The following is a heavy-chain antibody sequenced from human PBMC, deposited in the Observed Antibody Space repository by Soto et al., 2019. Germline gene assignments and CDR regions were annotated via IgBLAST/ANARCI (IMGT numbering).Heavy chain of an antibody. V-gene: IGHV1-69*13. D-gene: IGHD3-3*01. Sequence: SVKVSFKASGGTFSSYAISWVRQAPGQGLEWMGGIIPIFGTANYAQKFQGRVTITADESTSTAYMELSSLRSEDTAVYYCARRHAHYDFWSGYYNYYYYGMDVWGQGTTVTVSS. CDR2: IIPIFGTA. CDR1: GGTFSSYA. CDR3: ARRHAHYDFWSGYYNYYYYGMDV. J-gene: IGHJ6*02.